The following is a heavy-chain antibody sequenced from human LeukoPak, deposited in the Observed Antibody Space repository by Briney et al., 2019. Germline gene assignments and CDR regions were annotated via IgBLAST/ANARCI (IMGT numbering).Heavy chain of an antibody. J-gene: IGHJ4*02. V-gene: IGHV3-53*01. CDR3: ARALSGIAVAGYYFNY. CDR1: GFTVSSNY. Sequence: GGSLRLSCAASGFTVSSNYMSWVRQAPGKGLEWVSVIYSGDTTYYADSVKGRFTISRDNSKNTLYLQMSSLRAEDTAVYYCARALSGIAVAGYYFNYWGQGTLVTVSS. D-gene: IGHD6-19*01. CDR2: IYSGDTT.